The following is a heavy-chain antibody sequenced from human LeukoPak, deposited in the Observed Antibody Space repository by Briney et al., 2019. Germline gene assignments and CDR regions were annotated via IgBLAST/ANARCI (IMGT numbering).Heavy chain of an antibody. V-gene: IGHV4-59*01. CDR3: ARVYSSGWPDYFDY. D-gene: IGHD6-19*01. Sequence: SETLSLTCTVSGGSISSYYWSWIRHPPGKGLEWIGYIYYSGSTNYNPSLKSRVTISVDTSKNQFSLKLSSVTAADTAVYYCARVYSSGWPDYFDYWGQGTLVTVSS. CDR1: GGSISSYY. J-gene: IGHJ4*02. CDR2: IYYSGST.